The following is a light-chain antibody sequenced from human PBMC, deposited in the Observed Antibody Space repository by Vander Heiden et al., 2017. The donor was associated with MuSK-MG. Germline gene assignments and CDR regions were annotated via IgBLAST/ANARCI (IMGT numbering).Light chain of an antibody. J-gene: IGKJ3*01. CDR1: QGNSNS. CDR3: QNYDSIPVT. Sequence: DIQMTHSLSSLPASVGDRATITRRASQGNSNSLAWYQQNPGKVPKLLISSASTLQSGVPSRFSGSGSGTDFSLTITSLQPEDVATYYCQNYDSIPVTFGHGTKLEIK. CDR2: SAS. V-gene: IGKV1-27*01.